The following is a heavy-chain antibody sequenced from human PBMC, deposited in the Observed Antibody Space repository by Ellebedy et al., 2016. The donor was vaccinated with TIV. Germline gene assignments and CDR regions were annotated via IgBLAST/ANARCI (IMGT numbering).Heavy chain of an antibody. CDR2: IYYSGVT. D-gene: IGHD3-22*01. J-gene: IGHJ5*02. CDR3: ERYRWYYESSGYYHNWFDP. CDR1: GGSISSYY. V-gene: IGHV4-59*01. Sequence: MPSETLSLTCTVSGGSISSYYWSWIRQPPGKGLEWIGYIYYSGVTTYTPSLKSRVTISVDTSKNQFSLKLSSVTAADTAVYYCERYRWYYESSGYYHNWFDPWGQGTLVTVSS.